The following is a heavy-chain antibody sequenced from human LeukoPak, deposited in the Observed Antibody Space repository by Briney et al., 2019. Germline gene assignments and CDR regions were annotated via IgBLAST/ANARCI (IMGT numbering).Heavy chain of an antibody. CDR3: AAQCNDDFCYKRDYMDV. Sequence: ASVKVSCKTSKNMFTGYFMHWVRQAPGQGLEWIGWINPNSGGTLFARRSQGRVTMTRDTSTGATYMELSRLTSDDTALYYCAAQCNDDFCYKRDYMDVWGKGTMVIVSS. CDR2: INPNSGGT. CDR1: KNMFTGYF. J-gene: IGHJ6*03. D-gene: IGHD2-2*02. V-gene: IGHV1-2*02.